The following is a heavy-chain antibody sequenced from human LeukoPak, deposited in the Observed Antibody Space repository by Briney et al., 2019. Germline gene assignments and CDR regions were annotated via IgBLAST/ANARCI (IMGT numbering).Heavy chain of an antibody. CDR3: ARVDRNWNYFDY. CDR1: GYSISSGYY. V-gene: IGHV4-38-2*02. Sequence: SETLSLTCTVSGYSISSGYYWGWIRQPPRKGLEWIGSIHHSGSTYYNPSLKSRVTISVDTSRNQFSLNLSSVTAADTAVYFCARVDRNWNYFDYWGQGTLVTVST. J-gene: IGHJ4*02. D-gene: IGHD1-20*01. CDR2: IHHSGST.